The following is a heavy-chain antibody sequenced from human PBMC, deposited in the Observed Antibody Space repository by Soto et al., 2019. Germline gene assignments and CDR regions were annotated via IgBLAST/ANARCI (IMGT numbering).Heavy chain of an antibody. Sequence: PGGSLRLSCAASGFTFSSYGMHWVRQAPGKGLEWVAVIWYDGSNKYYADSVKGRFTISRDNSKNTLYLQMNSLRAEDTAVYYCARESGIHYVSSGYYLGSRTYCAYWGQGTLVTVSS. J-gene: IGHJ4*02. CDR2: IWYDGSNK. V-gene: IGHV3-33*01. CDR3: ARESGIHYVSSGYYLGSRTYCAY. CDR1: GFTFSSYG. D-gene: IGHD3-22*01.